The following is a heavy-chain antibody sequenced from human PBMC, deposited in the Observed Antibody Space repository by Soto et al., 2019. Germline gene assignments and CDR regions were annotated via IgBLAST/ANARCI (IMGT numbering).Heavy chain of an antibody. V-gene: IGHV4-61*08. CDR3: ARRVLEGGID. D-gene: IGHD3-16*02. Sequence: QAQLQESGPGLVKPSETLSLTCTVSGGSVSSGGSFWSWIRQPPGKKGLEWIGYIYYRGSTNYNPSLKSRATISADTSKNQFSLKLSSVTATDTAVYYCARRVLEGGIDWGQGILVTVSS. CDR1: GGSVSSGGSF. J-gene: IGHJ4*02. CDR2: IYYRGST.